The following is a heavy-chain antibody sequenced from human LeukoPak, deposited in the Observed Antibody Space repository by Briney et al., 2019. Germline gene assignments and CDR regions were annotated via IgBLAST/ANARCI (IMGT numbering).Heavy chain of an antibody. CDR2: ISYDGSNK. J-gene: IGHJ4*02. D-gene: IGHD5-12*01. CDR3: ARSHFNVDVVTEVY. Sequence: PGRSLRLSCAASGFTFSGYCMHWVRQAPGKGLEWVAVISYDGSNKYYLGSVKGRFTISRDTSKNTLYLQMNSLRAEDTAVYYCARSHFNVDVVTEVYWGQGT. V-gene: IGHV3-30*04. CDR1: GFTFSGYC.